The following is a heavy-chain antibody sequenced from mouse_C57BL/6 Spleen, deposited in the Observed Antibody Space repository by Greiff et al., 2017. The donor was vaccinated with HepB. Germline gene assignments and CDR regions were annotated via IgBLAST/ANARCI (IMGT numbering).Heavy chain of an antibody. CDR1: GYAFSSSW. V-gene: IGHV1-82*01. CDR3: ARGGLRLWFAY. D-gene: IGHD2-4*01. J-gene: IGHJ3*01. CDR2: IYPGDGDT. Sequence: VQGVESGPELVKPGASVKISCKASGYAFSSSWMNWVKQRPGKGLEWIGRIYPGDGDTKYNGKFKGKATLTAYKSSSTAYMQLSSLTSEDSAVYFCARGGLRLWFAYWGQGTLVTVSA.